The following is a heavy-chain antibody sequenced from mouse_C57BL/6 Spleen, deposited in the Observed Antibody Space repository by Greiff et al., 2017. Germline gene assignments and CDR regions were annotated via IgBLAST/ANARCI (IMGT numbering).Heavy chain of an antibody. CDR2: IHPNSGST. J-gene: IGHJ4*01. D-gene: IGHD2-5*01. Sequence: QVQLQQPGAELVKPGASVKLSCKASGYTFNSYWMHWVKQRPGQGLEWIGMIHPNSGSTNYNEKFKSKDTMTVDKSSSTAYMQLSSLTSADSAVYYCARTDYSIYAMDYWGQGTSVTVSS. CDR3: ARTDYSIYAMDY. CDR1: GYTFNSYW. V-gene: IGHV1-64*01.